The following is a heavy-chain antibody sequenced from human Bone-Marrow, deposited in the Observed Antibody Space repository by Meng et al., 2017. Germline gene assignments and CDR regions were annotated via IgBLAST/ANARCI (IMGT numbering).Heavy chain of an antibody. Sequence: AEWGEVAEGVSPPVVSLRLACDASRFSFSHYGRHCVGQAPGKVLGWVAVICCDGSNKYYADSVNGRFIISRDNSKNSLYLLMYSLRAEDTAVYYCARELVDDDYWGQGTLVTVSS. CDR1: RFSFSHYG. CDR2: ICCDGSNK. D-gene: IGHD3/OR15-3a*01. V-gene: IGHV3-33*01. CDR3: ARELVDDDY. J-gene: IGHJ4*02.